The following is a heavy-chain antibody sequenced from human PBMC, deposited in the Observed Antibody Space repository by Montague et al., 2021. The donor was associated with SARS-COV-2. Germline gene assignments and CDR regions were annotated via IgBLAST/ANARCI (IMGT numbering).Heavy chain of an antibody. CDR3: ARQGAYYGAWSPPIIDY. Sequence: QSGAEVKKPGESLRISCKGSGYSFTTYWISWVRQMPGKGLEWMGRIDPSDSNTNYSPSFQGHVTISADKSISTAYLQWGSLKASDTAMYYCARQGAYYGAWSPPIIDYWGQGTLVTVSS. J-gene: IGHJ4*02. CDR2: IDPSDSNT. CDR1: GYSFTTYW. D-gene: IGHD3-10*01. V-gene: IGHV5-10-1*01.